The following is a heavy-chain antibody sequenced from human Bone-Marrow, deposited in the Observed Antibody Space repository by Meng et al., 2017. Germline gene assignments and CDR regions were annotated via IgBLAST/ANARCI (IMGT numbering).Heavy chain of an antibody. D-gene: IGHD2-21*01. J-gene: IGHJ4*02. CDR2: INHSGST. CDR3: RLAYCMGDCVDY. V-gene: IGHV4-34*01. CDR1: GGSFSAYD. Sequence: QVQVQQWGAGLLKPSETLSLTFAFYGGSFSAYDWSWIRQPPGKGLEWLGKINHSGSTNDNPSLKSRVTNSMDTSRNQLSLKLSSVTAADTAVYYCRLAYCMGDCVDYWGQGTLVTVSS.